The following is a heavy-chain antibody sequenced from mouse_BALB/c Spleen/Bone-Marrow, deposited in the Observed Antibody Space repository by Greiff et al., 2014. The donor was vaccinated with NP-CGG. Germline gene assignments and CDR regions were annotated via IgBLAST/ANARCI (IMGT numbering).Heavy chain of an antibody. CDR1: GYTFTSYW. V-gene: IGHV1S81*02. D-gene: IGHD1-2*01. J-gene: IGHJ2*01. Sequence: VKLMESGAELVKPGASVKLSCKASGYTFTSYWMHWVKQRPGQGLEWIGEINPSNGRTNYNENFKTKATLTVDKSSSTAYMQLSSLTSEDSAVYYCARTKTATYYFDYWGQGTTLTVSS. CDR2: INPSNGRT. CDR3: ARTKTATYYFDY.